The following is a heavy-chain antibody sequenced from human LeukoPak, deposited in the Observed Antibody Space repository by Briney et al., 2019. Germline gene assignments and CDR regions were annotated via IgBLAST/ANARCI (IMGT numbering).Heavy chain of an antibody. CDR2: ISAYNGNT. D-gene: IGHD6-6*01. J-gene: IGHJ4*02. Sequence: ASVKVSCKASGYTFTSYGISWVRQAPGQGLEWMGWISAYNGNTNYAQKLQGRVTMTTDTSTSTAYMELRSLRSDDTAVYYCARDLRYSGSPRIHYFDYWGQGTLVTVSS. V-gene: IGHV1-18*01. CDR1: GYTFTSYG. CDR3: ARDLRYSGSPRIHYFDY.